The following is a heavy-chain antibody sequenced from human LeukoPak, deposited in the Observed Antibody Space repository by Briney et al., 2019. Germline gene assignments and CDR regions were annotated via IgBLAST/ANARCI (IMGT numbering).Heavy chain of an antibody. CDR3: ARGLRSRDGYNYDYFDD. Sequence: SETLSLTCTVSGGSISTYHWSWIRQPPGKGLEWIGNIYYSGSTNYNPSLKSRVTISVDTSKNQFSLKLSSVTAADTAVYYCARGLRSRDGYNYDYFDDWGQGTLVTASS. J-gene: IGHJ4*02. CDR2: IYYSGST. V-gene: IGHV4-59*01. CDR1: GGSISTYH. D-gene: IGHD5-24*01.